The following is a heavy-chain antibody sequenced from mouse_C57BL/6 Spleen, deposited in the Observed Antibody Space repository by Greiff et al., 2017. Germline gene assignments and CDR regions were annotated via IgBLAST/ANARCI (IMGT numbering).Heavy chain of an antibody. D-gene: IGHD1-1*01. Sequence: EVQLVESGGGLVKPGGSLKLSCAASGFTFSSYAMSWVRQTPEKRLEWVATISDGGSYTYYPDNVKGRFTISRDNAKNNLYLQMSHLKSEDTAMYYCARGPYGRYFDYWGQGTTLTVSS. CDR2: ISDGGSYT. V-gene: IGHV5-4*01. J-gene: IGHJ2*01. CDR1: GFTFSSYA. CDR3: ARGPYGRYFDY.